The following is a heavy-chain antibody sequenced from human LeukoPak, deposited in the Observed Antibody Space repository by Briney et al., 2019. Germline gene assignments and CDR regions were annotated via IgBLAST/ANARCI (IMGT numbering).Heavy chain of an antibody. V-gene: IGHV3-11*04. CDR2: ISSSGSTI. J-gene: IGHJ4*02. CDR3: AREDSSGYYDTNFFDY. Sequence: GGSLRLSCAASGFTFSDYYMSWIRQAPGKGLEWVSYISSSGSTIYYADSVKGRFTISRDNAKNSLYLQMNSLRAEDTAVYYCAREDSSGYYDTNFFDYWGQGTLVTVSS. CDR1: GFTFSDYY. D-gene: IGHD3-22*01.